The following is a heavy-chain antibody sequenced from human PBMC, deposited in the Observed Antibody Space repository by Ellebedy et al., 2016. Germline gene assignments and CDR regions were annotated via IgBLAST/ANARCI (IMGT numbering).Heavy chain of an antibody. CDR1: GFTFSSYG. Sequence: GESLKISXAASGFTFSSYGMHWVRQAPGKGLEWVAVISYDGSNKYYADSVKGRFTISRDNSKNTLYLQMNSLRAEDTAVYYCAKTLTGTVSYWGQGTLVTVSS. V-gene: IGHV3-30*18. CDR2: ISYDGSNK. J-gene: IGHJ4*02. CDR3: AKTLTGTVSY. D-gene: IGHD1-7*01.